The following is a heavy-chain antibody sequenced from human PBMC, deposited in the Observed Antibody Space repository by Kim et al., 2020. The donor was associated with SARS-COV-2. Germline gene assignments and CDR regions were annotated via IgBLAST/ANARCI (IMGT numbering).Heavy chain of an antibody. CDR2: IYPGDSDT. CDR3: ARGPDILTGNRYSLDY. CDR1: GYSFTSYW. V-gene: IGHV5-51*01. Sequence: GESLKISCKGSGYSFTSYWIGWVRQMPGKGLEWMGIIYPGDSDTRYSPSFQGQVTISADKSISTAYLQWSSLKASDTAMYYCARGPDILTGNRYSLDYWGQGTLVTVSS. D-gene: IGHD3-9*01. J-gene: IGHJ4*02.